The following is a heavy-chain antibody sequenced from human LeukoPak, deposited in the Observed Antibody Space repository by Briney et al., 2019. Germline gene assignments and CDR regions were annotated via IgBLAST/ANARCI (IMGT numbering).Heavy chain of an antibody. Sequence: NSSETLSLTCTVSGGSISSGGYYWSWIRQPPGKGLEWIGEINHSGSTNYNPSLKSRVAISVDTSKNQFSLKLSSVTAADTAVYYCARVPFAGVVIPSWFDPWGQGTLVTVSS. CDR3: ARVPFAGVVIPSWFDP. V-gene: IGHV4-39*07. CDR2: INHSGST. D-gene: IGHD3-3*01. J-gene: IGHJ5*02. CDR1: GGSISSGGYY.